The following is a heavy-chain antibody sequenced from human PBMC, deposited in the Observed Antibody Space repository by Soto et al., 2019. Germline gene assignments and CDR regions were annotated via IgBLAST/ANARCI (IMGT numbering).Heavy chain of an antibody. CDR2: INHSGST. Sequence: SETLSLTCAVYGGSFSGYYWSWIRQPPGNGLEWIGEINHSGSTNYNPSLKIRVTISVDTSKNQFSLKLSSVTAADTAVYYCARVVGYVDTAMVSGLDYWGQGTLVTVSS. J-gene: IGHJ4*02. V-gene: IGHV4-34*01. D-gene: IGHD5-18*01. CDR3: ARVVGYVDTAMVSGLDY. CDR1: GGSFSGYY.